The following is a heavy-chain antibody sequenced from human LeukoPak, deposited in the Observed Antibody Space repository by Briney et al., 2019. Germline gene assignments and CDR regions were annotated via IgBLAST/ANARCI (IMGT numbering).Heavy chain of an antibody. V-gene: IGHV4-34*01. CDR2: INHSGST. Sequence: PSETLPLTCAVYGGSFSGYYWSWIRQPPGKGLEWIGEINHSGSTNYNPSLKSRVTISVDTSKNQFSLKLSSVTAADTAVYYCASLEYSSLQPVWGQGTLVTVSS. CDR1: GGSFSGYY. D-gene: IGHD6-6*01. CDR3: ASLEYSSLQPV. J-gene: IGHJ4*02.